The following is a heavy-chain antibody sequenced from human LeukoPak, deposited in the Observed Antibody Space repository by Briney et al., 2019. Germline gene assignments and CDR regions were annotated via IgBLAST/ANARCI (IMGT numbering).Heavy chain of an antibody. Sequence: SETLSLTCTVSGGSISSYYWSWIRQPPGKGLEWIGYIYTSGSTNYNPSLKSRVTISVDTSENQFSLKLSSVTAADTAVYYCARLYCSSTSCFGAFDIWGQGTMVTVSS. V-gene: IGHV4-4*09. CDR1: GGSISSYY. J-gene: IGHJ3*02. D-gene: IGHD2-2*01. CDR3: ARLYCSSTSCFGAFDI. CDR2: IYTSGST.